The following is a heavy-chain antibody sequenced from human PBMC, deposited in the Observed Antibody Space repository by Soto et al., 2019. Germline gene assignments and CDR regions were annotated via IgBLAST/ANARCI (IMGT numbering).Heavy chain of an antibody. J-gene: IGHJ4*02. Sequence: GGSLRLSCASSGFTFRRYAMSWVRQAPGKGLEWFSVISGSGGSTYYADSVKGRFTISRDNSKNTLYLQMNSLRAEDTAVYYCAKTYFGPNNYFDYWGQGTLVTVSS. CDR1: GFTFRRYA. V-gene: IGHV3-23*01. D-gene: IGHD3-10*01. CDR2: ISGSGGST. CDR3: AKTYFGPNNYFDY.